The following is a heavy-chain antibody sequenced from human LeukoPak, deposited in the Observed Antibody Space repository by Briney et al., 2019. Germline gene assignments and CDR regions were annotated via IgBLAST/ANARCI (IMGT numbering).Heavy chain of an antibody. J-gene: IGHJ4*01. V-gene: IGHV3-7*01. D-gene: IGHD2-8*01. CDR2: MNEYGGDI. CDR3: ARPRGCNSGRCNNFDY. CDR1: GFTFSSYG. Sequence: PGGSLRLSCAASGFTFSSYGMSWVRQAPGKGPERVTHMNEYGGDIFYVDSVKGRFTISRDNAKNSLYLQMNSLRVEDTAVYFCARPRGCNSGRCNNFDYWGQGTLVTVSS.